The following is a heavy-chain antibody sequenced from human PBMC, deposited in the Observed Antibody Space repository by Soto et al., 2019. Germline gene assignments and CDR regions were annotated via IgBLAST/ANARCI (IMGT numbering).Heavy chain of an antibody. D-gene: IGHD5-18*01. CDR2: ISSSGSTI. CDR3: ARDIIEGWIQLWLGCMDV. CDR1: GFTFSSYE. Sequence: PVGSLRLSCAASGFTFSSYEMNWVRQAPGKGLEWVSYISSSGSTIYYADSVKGRFTISRDNAKNSLYLQMNSLRAEDTAVYYCARDIIEGWIQLWLGCMDVWGQGTTVTVSS. J-gene: IGHJ6*02. V-gene: IGHV3-48*03.